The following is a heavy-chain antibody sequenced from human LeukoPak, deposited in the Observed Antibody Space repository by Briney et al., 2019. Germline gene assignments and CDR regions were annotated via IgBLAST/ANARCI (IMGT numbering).Heavy chain of an antibody. CDR2: ISYDGTNK. CDR1: GFTFSNYV. CDR3: VRSPTYYNMDV. J-gene: IGHJ6*03. Sequence: PWESLTLSCAASGFTFSNYVIHWVRQAPGKGLEWLAVISYDGTNKYYADFVKGRFTTSRDHSQSTVDLQMNTLGGADTAVYYCVRSPTYYNMDVWGKGTTVTVSS. V-gene: IGHV3-30*03.